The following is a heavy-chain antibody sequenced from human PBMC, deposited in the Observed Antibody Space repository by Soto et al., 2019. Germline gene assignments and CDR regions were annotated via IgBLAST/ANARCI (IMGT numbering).Heavy chain of an antibody. V-gene: IGHV3-23*01. CDR2: ISGSGAYT. J-gene: IGHJ4*02. CDR1: GFTFSSYT. Sequence: XGCLRLSCAASGFTFSSYTMGWVRQAPGKGLDWVSAISGSGAYTYYADSVKGRFTISRDNSKNTLYLQMNSLRAEDTAVYYCAKDVVVVVAATRFDHWAQGALVTVSS. CDR3: AKDVVVVVAATRFDH. D-gene: IGHD2-15*01.